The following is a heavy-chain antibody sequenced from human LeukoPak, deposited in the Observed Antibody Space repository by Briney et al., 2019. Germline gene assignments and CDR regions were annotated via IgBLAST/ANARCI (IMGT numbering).Heavy chain of an antibody. V-gene: IGHV3-23*01. D-gene: IGHD1-26*01. CDR2: ISGSGGST. J-gene: IGHJ5*02. CDR1: GFTFSSYA. Sequence: GALRLSCAASGFTFSSYAMSWVRQAPGKGLEWVSTISGSGGSTYYADSVKGRFTISRDNSKNTLYLQMNSLRAEDTAVYYCAKERGIVGLNWFDPWGQGTLVTVSS. CDR3: AKERGIVGLNWFDP.